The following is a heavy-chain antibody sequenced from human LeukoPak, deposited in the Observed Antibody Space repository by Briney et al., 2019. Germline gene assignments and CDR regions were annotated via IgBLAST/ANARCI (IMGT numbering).Heavy chain of an antibody. CDR3: AKDPHYSSESPYYFEY. J-gene: IGHJ4*02. V-gene: IGHV3-23*01. CDR1: GFTFSSYA. CDR2: ISGSGGIT. D-gene: IGHD6-19*01. Sequence: GGSLRLSCAASGFTFSSYAMSWVRQAPGKGLELVSAISGSGGITYYADSVKGRFTISRDNSKNTLYLQMNSLRAEDTAVYYCAKDPHYSSESPYYFEYWGQGILVTVSS.